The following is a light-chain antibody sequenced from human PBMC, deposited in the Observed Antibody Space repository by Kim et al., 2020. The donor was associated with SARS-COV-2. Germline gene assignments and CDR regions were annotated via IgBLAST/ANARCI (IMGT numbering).Light chain of an antibody. V-gene: IGKV1-5*01. CDR1: QSIGSW. CDR3: QQYDSPPM. Sequence: DIQMTQSPSTLSASVGDRVTITCRASQSIGSWLAWYQQKPGNAPKLLIHDASNLESGAPSRFSGSGSGTDFTLTITSLQPDDFATYYCQQYDSPPMFGQGTKVDIK. J-gene: IGKJ1*01. CDR2: DAS.